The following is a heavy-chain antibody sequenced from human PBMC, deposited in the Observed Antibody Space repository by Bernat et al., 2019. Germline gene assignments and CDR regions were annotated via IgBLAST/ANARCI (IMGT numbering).Heavy chain of an antibody. CDR3: ARLERGYSIFDY. D-gene: IGHD5-18*01. CDR2: IYYSGST. V-gene: IGHV4-39*07. Sequence: QLQLQESGPGLVKPSETLSLTCTVSGGSISSSSYYWGWIRQPPGKGLEWIGSIYYSGSTYYNPSLKSRVTISVDTSKNQFSLKLSSVTAADTAVYYCARLERGYSIFDYWGQGTLVTVSS. J-gene: IGHJ4*02. CDR1: GGSISSSSYY.